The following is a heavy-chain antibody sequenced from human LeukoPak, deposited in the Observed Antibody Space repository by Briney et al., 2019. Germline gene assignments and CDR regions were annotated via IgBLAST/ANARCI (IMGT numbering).Heavy chain of an antibody. CDR3: AREGDPFGYGDRRFDY. CDR2: IIPIFGTA. Sequence: GASVKVSCKASGYTFTSYAISWVRQAPGQGLEWMGGIIPIFGTANYAQKFQGRVTITADESTSTAYMELSSLRSEDTAVYYCAREGDPFGYGDRRFDYWGQGTLVTVSS. CDR1: GYTFTSYA. V-gene: IGHV1-69*13. J-gene: IGHJ4*02. D-gene: IGHD4-17*01.